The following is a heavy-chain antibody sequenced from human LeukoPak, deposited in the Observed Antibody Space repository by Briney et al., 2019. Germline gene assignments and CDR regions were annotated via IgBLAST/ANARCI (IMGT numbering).Heavy chain of an antibody. D-gene: IGHD4-17*01. CDR3: ARDPNCDYVGAFEF. J-gene: IGHJ3*01. CDR1: GFTFSNYA. V-gene: IGHV3-23*01. CDR2: IKGNGAGT. Sequence: PGGSLRLSCEASGFTFSNYALIWVRRAPGKGLEWVSAIKGNGAGTYYADAVKGRFTISRDDSKNTLYLQMNSLRAEDTAVYYCARDPNCDYVGAFEFWGQGTMVTVSS.